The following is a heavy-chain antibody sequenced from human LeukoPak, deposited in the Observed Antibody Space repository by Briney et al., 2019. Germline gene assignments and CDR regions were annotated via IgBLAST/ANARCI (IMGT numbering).Heavy chain of an antibody. CDR1: GDSISSYF. V-gene: IGHV4-59*12. CDR2: IYYTGST. Sequence: SETLSLTCIVSGDSISSYFWSWIRQPPGKGLEWIGYIYYTGSTRYNPSLKSRLTMPVDTSKNQFSLKLDSVTAADTAVYFCARGMAVGYDYNWFDSWGPGTLVTVSS. D-gene: IGHD5-12*01. J-gene: IGHJ5*01. CDR3: ARGMAVGYDYNWFDS.